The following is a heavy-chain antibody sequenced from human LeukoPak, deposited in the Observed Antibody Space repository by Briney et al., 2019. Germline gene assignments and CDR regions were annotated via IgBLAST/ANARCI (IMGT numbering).Heavy chain of an antibody. J-gene: IGHJ6*02. D-gene: IGHD2-2*01. CDR3: ARVRGVCSSTSCAGPDYYYGMDV. CDR2: INSDGSST. V-gene: IGHV3-74*01. CDR1: GFTFTNYA. Sequence: HPGGSLRLSCAAAGFTFTNYAMNWVRKAPGKGLVWVSRINSDGSSTSYADSVKGRFTISRDNAKNTLYLQMNSLRAEDTAVYYCARVRGVCSSTSCAGPDYYYGMDVWGQGTTVTVSS.